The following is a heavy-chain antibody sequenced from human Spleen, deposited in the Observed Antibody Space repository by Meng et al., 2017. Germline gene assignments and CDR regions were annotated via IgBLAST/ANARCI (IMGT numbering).Heavy chain of an antibody. D-gene: IGHD3/OR15-3a*01. CDR3: ARGSVKRGPGLVDY. V-gene: IGHV4-34*01. CDR2: INHSGST. CDR1: GGSFSDYY. J-gene: IGHJ4*02. Sequence: SETLSLTCVVSGGSFSDYYWSWIRQPPGKGLEWIGEINHSGSTNYNPSLESRATISVDTSQNNLSLKLSSVTAADTAVYYCARGSVKRGPGLVDYWGQGTLVTVSS.